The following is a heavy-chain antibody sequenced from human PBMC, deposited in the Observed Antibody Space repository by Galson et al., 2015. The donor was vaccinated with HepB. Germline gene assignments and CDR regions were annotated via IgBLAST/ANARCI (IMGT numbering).Heavy chain of an antibody. J-gene: IGHJ4*02. CDR3: ARVDYYDSSGYLDY. D-gene: IGHD3-22*01. Sequence: SLRLSCAASGFTVSSNYMSWVRQAPGKGLEWVSVIYSGGSTYYADSVKGRFTISRDNSKNTLYLQMNSLRAEDTAVYYCARVDYYDSSGYLDYWGQGTLVTVSS. V-gene: IGHV3-53*01. CDR2: IYSGGST. CDR1: GFTVSSNY.